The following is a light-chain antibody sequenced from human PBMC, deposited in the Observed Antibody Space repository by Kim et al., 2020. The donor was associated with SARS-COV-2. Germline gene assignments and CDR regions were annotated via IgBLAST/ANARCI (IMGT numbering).Light chain of an antibody. CDR1: NLGDKY. CDR3: QAWDNNIGV. J-gene: IGLJ1*01. V-gene: IGLV3-1*01. CDR2: EDQ. Sequence: SYELTQPPSVSVSPGQTATITCSGDNLGDKYVCWYQQKTGESPLLVIYEDQKRPAGIPERFSASNSGNTATLTISATQAEDAGDFYCQAWDNNIGVFGTGTKVSVL.